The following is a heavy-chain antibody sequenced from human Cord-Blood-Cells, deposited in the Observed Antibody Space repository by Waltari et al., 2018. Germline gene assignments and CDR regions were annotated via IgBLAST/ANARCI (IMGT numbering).Heavy chain of an antibody. Sequence: QVQLVQSGAEVKKPGSSVKVSCKASGGTFSSYAIRRLRQAPGLGLEWMGGIIPIFGTANYAQKFQGRVTITADESTSTAYMELSSLRSEDTAVYYCARRGYCSSTSCYNWFDPWGQGTLVTVSS. J-gene: IGHJ5*02. CDR1: GGTFSSYA. CDR3: ARRGYCSSTSCYNWFDP. CDR2: IIPIFGTA. V-gene: IGHV1-69*01. D-gene: IGHD2-2*02.